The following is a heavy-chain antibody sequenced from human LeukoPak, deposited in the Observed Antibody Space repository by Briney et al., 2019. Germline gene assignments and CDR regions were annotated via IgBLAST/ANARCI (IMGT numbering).Heavy chain of an antibody. Sequence: GGSLRLSCAASGFTFSSYGMYWVRQAPGKGLEWVAFIRYDGSNKYYADSVKGRFTVSRDNSKNTVYLQMNSLRGEDTAVYYCAKDLGYCSSTSCYWYYYYMAVWGKGTTVTVSS. D-gene: IGHD2-2*01. V-gene: IGHV3-30*02. CDR1: GFTFSSYG. J-gene: IGHJ6*03. CDR3: AKDLGYCSSTSCYWYYYYMAV. CDR2: IRYDGSNK.